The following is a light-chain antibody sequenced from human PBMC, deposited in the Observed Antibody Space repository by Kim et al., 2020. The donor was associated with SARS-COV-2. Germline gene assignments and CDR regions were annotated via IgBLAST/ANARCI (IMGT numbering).Light chain of an antibody. CDR1: TGAVTSGYY. J-gene: IGLJ3*02. CDR2: SIR. V-gene: IGLV7-43*01. Sequence: PGGTVTRTGASSTGAVTSGYYPNWFQQKPGQAPRALIYSIRDKHSWTPARFSGSLLGGKAALTLSGVQPEDEAEYYCLLYHGGAWVFGGGTQLTVL. CDR3: LLYHGGAWV.